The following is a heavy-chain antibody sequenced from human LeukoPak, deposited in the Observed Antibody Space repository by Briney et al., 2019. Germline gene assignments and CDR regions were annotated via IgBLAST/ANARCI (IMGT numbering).Heavy chain of an antibody. V-gene: IGHV3-21*01. CDR3: ARLRDTVTSASDY. CDR1: GFSIKSYS. CDR2: ISSSGGYI. Sequence: GGSLRLSCAASGFSIKSYSMTWVCQAPGKGLEWVATISSSGGYIYYADSVKGRFTISRDTVQNSLFLQLNSLRVEDTAVYNCARLRDTVTSASDYWGQGTLVTVSS. J-gene: IGHJ4*02. D-gene: IGHD5-18*01.